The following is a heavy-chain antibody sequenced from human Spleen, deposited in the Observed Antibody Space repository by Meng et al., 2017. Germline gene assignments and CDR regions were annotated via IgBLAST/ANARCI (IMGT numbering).Heavy chain of an antibody. J-gene: IGHJ4*02. Sequence: GESLKISCAASGFTVSSNYMSWVRQAPGKGLEWVALVWYGGGNSYYADSVKGRFTISRDNSENTLYLQMNSLRAEDTAVYYCARNNYGDYYFDYWGQGTLVTVSS. D-gene: IGHD4-17*01. CDR2: VWYGGGNS. CDR1: GFTVSSNY. CDR3: ARNNYGDYYFDY. V-gene: IGHV3-33*08.